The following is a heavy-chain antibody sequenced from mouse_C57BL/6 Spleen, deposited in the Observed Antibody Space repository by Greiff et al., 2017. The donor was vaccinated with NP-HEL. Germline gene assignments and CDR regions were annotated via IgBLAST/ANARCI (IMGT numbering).Heavy chain of an antibody. CDR3: AREDYGSRDWYFEV. Sequence: VKLMESGPELVKPWASVTISCKASGYAFSSSWMNWVRQRPGKGLEWIGRIYPGDGDTNYNVKFKGKATLTADKSSSTAYMQLSSLTSEDSAVYFCAREDYGSRDWYFEVWGTGTTVTVSS. CDR2: IYPGDGDT. CDR1: GYAFSSSW. J-gene: IGHJ1*03. V-gene: IGHV1-82*01. D-gene: IGHD1-1*01.